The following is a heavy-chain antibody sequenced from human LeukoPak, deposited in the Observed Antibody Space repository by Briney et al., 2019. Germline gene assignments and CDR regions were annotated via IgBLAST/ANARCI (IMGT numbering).Heavy chain of an antibody. CDR2: VYYSGGT. CDR3: AREPSGTFFNWFDP. D-gene: IGHD1-26*01. J-gene: IGHJ5*02. V-gene: IGHV4-59*01. Sequence: SETLSLTCTVSGGSISGYYWSWIRQPAGKGLEWIGYVYYSGGTNYNPSLKSRVTISVDTSKNQFSLKLRSVTAADTAMYYCAREPSGTFFNWFDPWGQGTLVTVSS. CDR1: GGSISGYY.